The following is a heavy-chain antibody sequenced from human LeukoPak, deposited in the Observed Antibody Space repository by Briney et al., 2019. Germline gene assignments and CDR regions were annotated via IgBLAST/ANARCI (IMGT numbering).Heavy chain of an antibody. D-gene: IGHD4-23*01. J-gene: IGHJ3*02. CDR2: ISWNSGSI. V-gene: IGHV3-9*01. CDR1: GFTFYDYA. Sequence: PGRSLRLSCAASGFTFYDYAMHWVRHAPGRGLEWVSGISWNSGSIGYADSVKGRFTISRDNAKNSLYLQMNSLRAEDTALYYCAKDKGGEGGNSSFDIWGQGTMVTVSS. CDR3: AKDKGGEGGNSSFDI.